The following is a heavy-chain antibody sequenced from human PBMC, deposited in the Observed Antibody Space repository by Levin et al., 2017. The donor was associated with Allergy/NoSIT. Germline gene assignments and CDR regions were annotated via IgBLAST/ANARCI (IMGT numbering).Heavy chain of an antibody. CDR2: IKQDGSEK. V-gene: IGHV3-7*01. J-gene: IGHJ4*02. CDR3: AREGGRGYSNYYALNDY. Sequence: GESLKISCAASGFTFSSYWMSWVRQAPGKGLEWVANIKQDGSEKYYVDSVKGRFTISRDNAKNSLYLQMNSLRAEDTAVYYCAREGGRGYSNYYALNDYWGQGTLVTVSS. CDR1: GFTFSSYW. D-gene: IGHD4-11*01.